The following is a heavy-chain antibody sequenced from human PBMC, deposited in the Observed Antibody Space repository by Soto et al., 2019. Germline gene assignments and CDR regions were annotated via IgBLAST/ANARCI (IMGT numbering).Heavy chain of an antibody. V-gene: IGHV3-7*01. D-gene: IGHD2-15*01. CDR3: AREGIGYCSGGSCYWDAFDI. J-gene: IGHJ3*02. CDR1: GFTFSSYW. Sequence: EVQLVESGGGLVQPGGSLRLSCAASGFTFSSYWMSWVRQAPGKGLEWVANIKQDGSEKYYVDSVKGRFTISRDNAKNSLYLQMNSLRAEDTAVYYCAREGIGYCSGGSCYWDAFDIWGQGTMVTVSS. CDR2: IKQDGSEK.